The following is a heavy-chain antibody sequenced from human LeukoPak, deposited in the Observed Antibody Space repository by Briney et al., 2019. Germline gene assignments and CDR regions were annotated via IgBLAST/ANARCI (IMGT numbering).Heavy chain of an antibody. V-gene: IGHV3-48*03. CDR2: ISSSGSTI. CDR1: GYPFSSYE. D-gene: IGHD1-26*01. J-gene: IGHJ3*02. CDR3: AGSYKTDAFDI. Sequence: GGSLRLSCAASGYPFSSYEMNWVRQAPGKGLEWVSYISSSGSTIYYADSVKGRFTISRDNAKNSLYLQMNSLRAEDTAVYYCAGSYKTDAFDIWGQGTMVTVSS.